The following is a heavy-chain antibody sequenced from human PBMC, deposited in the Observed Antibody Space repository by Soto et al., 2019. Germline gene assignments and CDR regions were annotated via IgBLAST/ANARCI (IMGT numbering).Heavy chain of an antibody. D-gene: IGHD2-15*01. CDR1: GGSISSGGYS. J-gene: IGHJ5*02. Sequence: KPSETLSLTCAVSGGSISSGGYSWSWIRQPPGKGLEWIGYIYHSGSTYYNPSLKSRVTISVDRSKNQFSLKLSSVTAADTAVYYCARSRSCSGGSCYGWFDPWGQGTLVTVSS. CDR2: IYHSGST. CDR3: ARSRSCSGGSCYGWFDP. V-gene: IGHV4-30-2*01.